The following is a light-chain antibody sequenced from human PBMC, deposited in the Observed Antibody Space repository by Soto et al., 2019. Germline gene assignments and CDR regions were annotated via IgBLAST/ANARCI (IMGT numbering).Light chain of an antibody. Sequence: DIHMTQSPSTLSASVRDRVTITCRASQDIGRWLAWYQQKPGKAPKVLIFDASNVERGVPSRFSGSGSGTEFTLTITSLPPDDFATYYCQQYNNYPVTFGGGTKVEIK. CDR3: QQYNNYPVT. CDR1: QDIGRW. J-gene: IGKJ4*01. CDR2: DAS. V-gene: IGKV1-5*01.